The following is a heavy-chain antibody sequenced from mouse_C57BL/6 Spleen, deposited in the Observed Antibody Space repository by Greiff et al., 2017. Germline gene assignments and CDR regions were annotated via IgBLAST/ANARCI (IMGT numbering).Heavy chain of an antibody. V-gene: IGHV1-39*01. Sequence: VQLQQSGPELVKPGASVKIFCKASGYSFTDYNMNWVKQSNGKSLEWIGVINPNYGTTSYNQKFKGKATLTVDQSSSTAYMELNSLRSEDSAVSYCARGLYCGSSYGYFDVWGTGTTVTVSS. CDR1: GYSFTDYN. J-gene: IGHJ1*03. D-gene: IGHD1-1*01. CDR3: ARGLYCGSSYGYFDV. CDR2: INPNYGTT.